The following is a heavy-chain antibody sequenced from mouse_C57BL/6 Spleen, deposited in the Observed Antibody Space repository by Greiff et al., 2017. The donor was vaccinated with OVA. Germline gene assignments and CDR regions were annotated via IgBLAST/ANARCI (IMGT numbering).Heavy chain of an antibody. V-gene: IGHV14-1*01. Sequence: EVQLQQSGAELVRPGASVKLSCTASGFNIKDYYMHWVKQRPEQGLEWIGRIDPEDGDTEYAPKFQGKATMTADTSSNTAYLQLSSLTSEDTAVYYCTTKGYDIYWFAYWGQGTLVTVSA. J-gene: IGHJ3*01. CDR2: IDPEDGDT. CDR3: TTKGYDIYWFAY. D-gene: IGHD1-3*01. CDR1: GFNIKDYY.